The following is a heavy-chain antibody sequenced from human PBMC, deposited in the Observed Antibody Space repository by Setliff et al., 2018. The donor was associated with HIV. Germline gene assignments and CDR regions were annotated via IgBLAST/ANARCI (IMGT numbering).Heavy chain of an antibody. V-gene: IGHV1-46*01. Sequence: ASVKVSCKASGYTFTSYFIQWVRQAPGQGLEWMGIIYPSGGSTTYAPKFQGRVTMTRDTSTSTVYMDLSGLRSDDTAVYFCARLGSGWSDSYYYAMDIWGQGTTVTVSS. CDR2: IYPSGGST. D-gene: IGHD6-19*01. CDR3: ARLGSGWSDSYYYAMDI. CDR1: GYTFTSYF. J-gene: IGHJ6*02.